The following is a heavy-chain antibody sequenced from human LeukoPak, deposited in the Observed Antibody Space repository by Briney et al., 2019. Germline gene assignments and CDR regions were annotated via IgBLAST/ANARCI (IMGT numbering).Heavy chain of an antibody. D-gene: IGHD3-22*01. CDR3: ARINYFDSSGYFYDDY. J-gene: IGHJ4*02. Sequence: SQTLSLTCTVSGGSISSGDYYWSWIRQPPGKGLEWIGYIYYSGTTNYNPSLKSRVTMSVDTSKKQFSLKLSSVTAADTAVYYCARINYFDSSGYFYDDYWGQGTLVTVSS. CDR1: GGSISSGDYY. CDR2: IYYSGTT. V-gene: IGHV4-61*08.